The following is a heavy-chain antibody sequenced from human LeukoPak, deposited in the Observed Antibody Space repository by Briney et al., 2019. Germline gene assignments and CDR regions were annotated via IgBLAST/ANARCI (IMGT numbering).Heavy chain of an antibody. Sequence: SETLSLTCTVSGGSINSYYWSWIRQPPGKGLEWIGSIYYSGSTYYNPSLKSRVTISVDTSKNQFSLKLSSVTAADTAVYYCARVPTEKGYCSGGSCYSGDYWGQGTLVTVSS. D-gene: IGHD2-15*01. CDR1: GGSINSYY. CDR2: IYYSGST. J-gene: IGHJ4*02. CDR3: ARVPTEKGYCSGGSCYSGDY. V-gene: IGHV4-59*12.